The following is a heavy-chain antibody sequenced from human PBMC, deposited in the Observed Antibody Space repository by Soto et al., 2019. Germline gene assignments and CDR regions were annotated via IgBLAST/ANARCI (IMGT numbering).Heavy chain of an antibody. D-gene: IGHD5-12*01. Sequence: EVQLLESGGGLVQPGGSLRLSCAASGFTFSSYAMSWVRQAPGKGLEWVSAISGSGGSTYYADSVKGRFTIARDNSKNTMYLQMNSLTAEDTAVYYCAKDGLGWLQLIYYFDSWGQGTLVTVSS. CDR2: ISGSGGST. CDR1: GFTFSSYA. V-gene: IGHV3-23*01. J-gene: IGHJ4*02. CDR3: AKDGLGWLQLIYYFDS.